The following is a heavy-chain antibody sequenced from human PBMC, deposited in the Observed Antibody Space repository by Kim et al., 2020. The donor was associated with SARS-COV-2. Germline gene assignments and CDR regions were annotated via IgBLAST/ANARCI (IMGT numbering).Heavy chain of an antibody. J-gene: IGHJ3*02. CDR3: ATTATGTTRGAFDI. V-gene: IGHV3-48*03. Sequence: ADSAKGRFTISRDNSKNSLYLQMNSLRAEDTAVYYCATTATGTTRGAFDIWGQGTMVTVSS. D-gene: IGHD1-1*01.